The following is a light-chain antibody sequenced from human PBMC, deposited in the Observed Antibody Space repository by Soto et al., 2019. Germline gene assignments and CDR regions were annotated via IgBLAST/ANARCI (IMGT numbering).Light chain of an antibody. J-gene: IGKJ5*01. CDR2: WAS. CDR1: QTVLDSSNNKDY. CDR3: QQANSFPIT. V-gene: IGKV4-1*01. Sequence: DIVMTQSPDSLAVSLGEGAAINCKSSQTVLDSSNNKDYLTWYQQKPGQPPKLLIYWASTREFGVPDRFSGSGSGTDFTLTISSLQPEDFATYYCQQANSFPITFGQGTRREIK.